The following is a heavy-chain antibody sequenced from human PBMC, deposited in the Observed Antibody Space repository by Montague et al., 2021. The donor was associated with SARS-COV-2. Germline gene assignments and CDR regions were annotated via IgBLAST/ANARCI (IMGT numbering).Heavy chain of an antibody. V-gene: IGHV4-31*03. CDR2: IYYSGST. CDR3: ARYEGYYDILTGYSTPYYYYGMDV. Sequence: TLSLTCTVSGGSISSGGYYWSWIRQHPGKGLEWIGYIYYSGSTYYNPSLKGRVTISVDTSKNQFSLKLSSVTAADTAVYYCARYEGYYDILTGYSTPYYYYGMDVWGQGTTVTVSS. CDR1: GGSISSGGYY. J-gene: IGHJ6*02. D-gene: IGHD3-9*01.